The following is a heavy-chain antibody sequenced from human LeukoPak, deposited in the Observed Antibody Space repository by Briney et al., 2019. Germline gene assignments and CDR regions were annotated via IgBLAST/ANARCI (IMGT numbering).Heavy chain of an antibody. CDR2: ISGSGGST. CDR3: AKNGGSYYRPFDY. V-gene: IGHV3-23*01. J-gene: IGHJ4*02. Sequence: AGGSLRLSCAASGFTFSSYAMSWVRQAPGKGLEWVSAISGSGGSTYYADSVKGRFTISRDNSKNTLYPQMNSLRAEDTAVYYCAKNGGSYYRPFDYWGQGTLVTVSS. D-gene: IGHD1-26*01. CDR1: GFTFSSYA.